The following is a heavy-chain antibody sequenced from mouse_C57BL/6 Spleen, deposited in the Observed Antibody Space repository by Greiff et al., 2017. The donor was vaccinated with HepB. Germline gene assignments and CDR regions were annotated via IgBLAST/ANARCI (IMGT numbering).Heavy chain of an antibody. CDR1: GYTFTDYE. Sequence: QVQLQQSGAELVRPGASVTLSCKASGYTFTDYEMHWVKQTPVHGLEWIGAIDPETGGTAYNQKFKGKAILTADKSSSTADMELRSLTSEDSAVYYCTRSYSNYAMDYWGQGTSVTVSS. CDR2: IDPETGGT. CDR3: TRSYSNYAMDY. D-gene: IGHD2-5*01. V-gene: IGHV1-15*01. J-gene: IGHJ4*01.